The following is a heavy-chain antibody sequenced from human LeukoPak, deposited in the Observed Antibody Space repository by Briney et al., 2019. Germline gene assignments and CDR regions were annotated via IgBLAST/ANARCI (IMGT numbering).Heavy chain of an antibody. D-gene: IGHD4-23*01. CDR1: GGSISSSSYY. V-gene: IGHV4-39*07. Sequence: SETLSLTCTVSGGSISSSSYYWGWIRQPPGKGLEWIGSIYYSGSTYYNPSLKSRVTISVDTSKNQFSLKLSSVIAADTAVYYCARERITTTVVDYWGQGTLVTVSS. CDR2: IYYSGST. CDR3: ARERITTTVVDY. J-gene: IGHJ4*02.